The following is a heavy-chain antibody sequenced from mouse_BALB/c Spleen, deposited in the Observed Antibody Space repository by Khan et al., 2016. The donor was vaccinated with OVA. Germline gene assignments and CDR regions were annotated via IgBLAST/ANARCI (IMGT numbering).Heavy chain of an antibody. CDR2: ISTYTGEP. V-gene: IGHV9-3-1*01. CDR3: SMPPHFSYFVGY. Sequence: QIQLVQSGPELKKPGETVKISCKASGYTFTNYGMNWVKQAPGKALKWMGWISTYTGEPTYADDFKGRFAFSLETSASTAYLQINNLKNEDTATCVCSMPPHFSYFVGYWGQVTSVTVSS. J-gene: IGHJ4*01. CDR1: GYTFTNYG.